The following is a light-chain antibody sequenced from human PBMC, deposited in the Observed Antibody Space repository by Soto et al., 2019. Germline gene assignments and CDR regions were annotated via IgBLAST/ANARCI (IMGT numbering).Light chain of an antibody. CDR1: QSINTY. Sequence: ENVLTQSPATLSLSPGEGATLSCRASQSINTYLAWYQQKPGQAPRLLIYDASKRATGIPARFSGSGSGTNFTLTISSLEPEDFAVYYCQQRRSCQVTLDQGTRLEIK. CDR2: DAS. CDR3: QQRRSCQVT. V-gene: IGKV3D-11*02. J-gene: IGKJ5*01.